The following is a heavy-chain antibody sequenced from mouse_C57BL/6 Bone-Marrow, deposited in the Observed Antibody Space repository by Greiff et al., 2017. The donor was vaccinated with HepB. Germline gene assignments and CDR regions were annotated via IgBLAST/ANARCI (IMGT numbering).Heavy chain of an antibody. D-gene: IGHD2-5*01. CDR1: GFSLSTFGMG. CDR3: ARTAYYSNYAFDY. V-gene: IGHV8-8*01. J-gene: IGHJ2*01. CDR2: IWWDDDK. Sequence: QVTLKESGPGILQPSQTLSLTCSFSGFSLSTFGMGVGWIRQPSGKGLEWLAHIWWDDDKYYKPALKSRLTISKATSKNQVFLKIAHVDTADTATFYCARTAYYSNYAFDYWGQGTTLTVSS.